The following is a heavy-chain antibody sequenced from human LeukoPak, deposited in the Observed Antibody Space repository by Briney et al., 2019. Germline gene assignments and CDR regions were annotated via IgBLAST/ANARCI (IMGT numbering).Heavy chain of an antibody. CDR3: ARHGSSGWTNNWFDP. Sequence: GESLKISCKGSGYSFNTYWIGWVRQMPGKGLEWMGIIYPGDSDTRYSPSFQGQVTISADKSISTAYLQWSSLKASDTAMYYCARHGSSGWTNNWFDPWGQGTLVTVSS. V-gene: IGHV5-51*01. J-gene: IGHJ5*02. D-gene: IGHD6-19*01. CDR1: GYSFNTYW. CDR2: IYPGDSDT.